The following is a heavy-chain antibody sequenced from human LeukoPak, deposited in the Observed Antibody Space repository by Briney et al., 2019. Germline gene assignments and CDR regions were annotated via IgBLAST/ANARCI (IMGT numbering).Heavy chain of an antibody. CDR3: AKDLDGSGSTSLDY. CDR1: GFTFSSYG. J-gene: IGHJ4*02. D-gene: IGHD3-10*01. Sequence: PGGSLRLSCAASGFTFSSYGMHWVRQAPGKGLEWVAVIWYDGSNKYYADSVKGRFTISRDNSKNTLYLQMNSLRAEDTAVYYCAKDLDGSGSTSLDYWGQGTLVTVSS. V-gene: IGHV3-33*06. CDR2: IWYDGSNK.